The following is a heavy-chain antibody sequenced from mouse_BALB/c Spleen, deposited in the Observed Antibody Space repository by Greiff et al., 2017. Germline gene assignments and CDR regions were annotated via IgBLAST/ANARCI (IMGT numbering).Heavy chain of an antibody. D-gene: IGHD1-1*02. CDR1: GFTFSSYA. Sequence: EVKLVESGGGLVKPGGSLKLSCAASGFTFSSYAMSWVRQTPEKRLEWVATISSGGSYTYYPDSVKGRFTISRDNAKNTLYLQMSSLRSEDTARYYCARHGVAFDYWGQGTTLTVSS. CDR3: ARHGVAFDY. CDR2: ISSGGSYT. J-gene: IGHJ2*01. V-gene: IGHV5-9-3*01.